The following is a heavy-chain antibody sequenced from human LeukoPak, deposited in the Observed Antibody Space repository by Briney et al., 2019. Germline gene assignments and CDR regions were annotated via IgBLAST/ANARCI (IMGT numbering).Heavy chain of an antibody. Sequence: SETLSLTCTVYGGSFSGYYWSWIRQPPGKGLEWIGEINHSGSTNYNPSLKSRVTISVDTSKNQFSLKLSSVTAADTAVYYCARGVVGGFDIWGQGTMVTVSS. V-gene: IGHV4-34*01. D-gene: IGHD2-15*01. CDR3: ARGVVGGFDI. CDR1: GGSFSGYY. J-gene: IGHJ3*02. CDR2: INHSGST.